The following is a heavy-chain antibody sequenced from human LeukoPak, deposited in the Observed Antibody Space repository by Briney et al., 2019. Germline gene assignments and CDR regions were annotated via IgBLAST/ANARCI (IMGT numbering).Heavy chain of an antibody. CDR1: GYTLTQLS. Sequence: GSSVKVSCKVSGYTLTQLSVHWVRQAPGKGLEWMECFDVEDGEIIYAQKFQGRVTMTEDTSTDTAYMELSSLRSEDTAVYYCATNRQIMILGVVIMPAFDIWGQGTMVTVSS. V-gene: IGHV1-24*01. D-gene: IGHD3-3*01. CDR2: FDVEDGEI. CDR3: ATNRQIMILGVVIMPAFDI. J-gene: IGHJ3*02.